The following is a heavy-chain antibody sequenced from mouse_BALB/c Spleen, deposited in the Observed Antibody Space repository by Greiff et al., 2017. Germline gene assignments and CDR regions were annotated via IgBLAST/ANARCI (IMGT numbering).Heavy chain of an antibody. Sequence: DVKLVESGGGLVQPGGSMKLSCVASGFTFSSYWMSWVRQSPEKGLEWVAEIRLKSDNYATHYAESVKGKFTISRDDSKSRLYLQMNSLRAEDTGIYYCTRSYYGSLDYRGQGTTLTVSS. CDR3: TRSYYGSLDY. CDR2: IRLKSDNYAT. V-gene: IGHV6-6*02. J-gene: IGHJ2*01. CDR1: GFTFSSYW. D-gene: IGHD1-1*01.